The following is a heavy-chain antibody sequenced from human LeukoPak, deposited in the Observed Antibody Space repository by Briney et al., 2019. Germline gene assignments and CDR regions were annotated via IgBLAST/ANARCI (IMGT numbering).Heavy chain of an antibody. Sequence: ASVKVSCKASGYTFTGYYMHWVRQAPGQGLEWMGWINPNSGGTTYAQKFQGRVTMTRDTSISTAYMELSRLRSDDTAVYYCARDRLPGYYYYYMDVWGKGTTVTVSS. J-gene: IGHJ6*03. CDR1: GYTFTGYY. CDR3: ARDRLPGYYYYYMDV. CDR2: INPNSGGT. V-gene: IGHV1-2*02. D-gene: IGHD6-25*01.